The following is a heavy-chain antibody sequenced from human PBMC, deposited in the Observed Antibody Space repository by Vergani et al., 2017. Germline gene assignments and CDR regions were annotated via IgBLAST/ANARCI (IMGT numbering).Heavy chain of an antibody. V-gene: IGHV3-23*01. CDR1: GFTFNHYA. CDR2: ISGSGGST. J-gene: IGHJ5*02. Sequence: EVQLLESGGDLVQPGGSLRLSCAASGFTFNHYAMNWVRQAPGKGLEWVSGISGSGGSTYYAGSVKGRFTISRDSSKNTLYLQMNSLRAEDTAVYYCARSTPLGWFDPWGQGTLVTVSS. CDR3: ARSTPLGWFDP. D-gene: IGHD2-15*01.